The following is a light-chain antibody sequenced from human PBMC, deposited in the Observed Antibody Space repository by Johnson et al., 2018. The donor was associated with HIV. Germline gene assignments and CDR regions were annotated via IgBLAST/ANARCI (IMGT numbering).Light chain of an antibody. V-gene: IGLV1-51*01. CDR2: DNN. J-gene: IGLJ1*01. CDR3: GAWDSGLTAHFV. CDR1: SSNIGNNY. Sequence: QAVLTQPPSVSAAPGQKVTISCSGSSSNIGNNYVSWYQQIPGTAPKLLIYDNNKRPSGIPDRFSASKSGTSATLDITGLQTGDEADYYCGAWDSGLTAHFVFGSGTTITVL.